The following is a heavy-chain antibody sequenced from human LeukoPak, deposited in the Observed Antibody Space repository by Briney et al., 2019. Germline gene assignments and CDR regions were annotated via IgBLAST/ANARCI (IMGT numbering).Heavy chain of an antibody. CDR3: ATHRGYSSTNWFDP. J-gene: IGHJ5*02. D-gene: IGHD6-13*01. CDR1: GYTFTSYG. Sequence: ASVKVSCKASGYTFTSYGISWVRQAPGQGLEWMGWISAYNGNTNYAQKLQGRVTITADESTSTAYMELSSLRSEDTAVYYCATHRGYSSTNWFDPWGQGTLVTVSS. CDR2: ISAYNGNT. V-gene: IGHV1-18*01.